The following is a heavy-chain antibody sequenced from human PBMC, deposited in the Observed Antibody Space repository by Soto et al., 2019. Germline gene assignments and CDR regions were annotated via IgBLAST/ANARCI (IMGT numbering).Heavy chain of an antibody. J-gene: IGHJ4*02. CDR2: IWYDGSNK. D-gene: IGHD4-17*01. Sequence: GGSLRLSCAASGFTFSSYGMHWVRQAPGKGLEWVAVIWYDGSNKYYADSVKGRFTISRDNSKNTLYLQMNSLRAEDTAVYYCARDSMGDYAPFDYWGQGTLVTVSS. V-gene: IGHV3-33*01. CDR1: GFTFSSYG. CDR3: ARDSMGDYAPFDY.